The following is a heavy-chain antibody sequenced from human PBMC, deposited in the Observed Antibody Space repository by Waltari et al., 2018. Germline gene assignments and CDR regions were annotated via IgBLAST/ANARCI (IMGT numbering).Heavy chain of an antibody. V-gene: IGHV4-61*02. CDR1: GGSLNSGRYP. J-gene: IGHJ4*02. Sequence: QVQLQESGPGLVKPSQTLSLTCTVSGGSLNSGRYPWGWIRQPAGKGLEWIGLIYPSGNTNYNPSLKSRVTISLDTSNNQFSPSLGSVTAADTAVYYCARGDGDGANFYFDYWGQGTLVTGSS. CDR3: ARGDGDGANFYFDY. CDR2: IYPSGNT. D-gene: IGHD1-1*01.